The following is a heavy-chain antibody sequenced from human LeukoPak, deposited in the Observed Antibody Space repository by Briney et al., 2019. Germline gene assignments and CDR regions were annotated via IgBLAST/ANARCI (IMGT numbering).Heavy chain of an antibody. CDR1: GFTFSTYP. V-gene: IGHV3-23*01. J-gene: IGHJ4*02. CDR3: ASSRVYGYHDY. Sequence: GGALRLSCTASGFTFSTYPMYWVRQAPGKGLEWVSAITGSGDATYYAESMKGRFTLSRDNSKNTLYLQMNSLRAEDTAVYYCASSRVYGYHDYWGQRTLVSVSS. CDR2: ITGSGDAT. D-gene: IGHD5-18*01.